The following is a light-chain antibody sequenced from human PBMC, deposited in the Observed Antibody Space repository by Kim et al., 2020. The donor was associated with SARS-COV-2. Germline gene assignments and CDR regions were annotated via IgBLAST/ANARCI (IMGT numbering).Light chain of an antibody. CDR3: QSYDSSTHWV. J-gene: IGLJ3*02. V-gene: IGLV6-57*02. CDR2: EDV. Sequence: KTVTIPCTGSSGNVVSNYVQWSQKRPGSAPTTVIYEDVQRPSGVPDRFSGSIDTSSNSASLTISGLKTEDEADYYCQSYDSSTHWVFGGGTQLTVL. CDR1: SGNVVSNY.